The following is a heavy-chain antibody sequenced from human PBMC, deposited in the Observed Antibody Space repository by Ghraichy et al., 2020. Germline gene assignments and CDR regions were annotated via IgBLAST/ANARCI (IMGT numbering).Heavy chain of an antibody. Sequence: GGSLRLSCAASGFTFSSYSMNWVRQAPGKGLEWVSYISSSSSTIYYADSVKGRFTISRDNAKNSLYLQMNSLRDEDTAVYYCARDRREYSSSSYTFRRYYGMDVWGQGTTVTVSS. CDR3: ARDRREYSSSSYTFRRYYGMDV. V-gene: IGHV3-48*02. CDR1: GFTFSSYS. D-gene: IGHD6-13*01. J-gene: IGHJ6*02. CDR2: ISSSSSTI.